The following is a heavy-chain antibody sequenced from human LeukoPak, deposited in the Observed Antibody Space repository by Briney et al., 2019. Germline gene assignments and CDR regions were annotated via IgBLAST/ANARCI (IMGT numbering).Heavy chain of an antibody. Sequence: SETLSLTCTVSGGSISSYYWSWIRQPPGKGLEWIGYIYYSGSTNYNPSLKSRVTISIDTSKNQFSLKLSSVTAADTAFYYCARGPGMATIKDWGQGTLVTVSS. CDR1: GGSISSYY. CDR3: ARGPGMATIKD. V-gene: IGHV4-59*01. D-gene: IGHD5-24*01. CDR2: IYYSGST. J-gene: IGHJ4*02.